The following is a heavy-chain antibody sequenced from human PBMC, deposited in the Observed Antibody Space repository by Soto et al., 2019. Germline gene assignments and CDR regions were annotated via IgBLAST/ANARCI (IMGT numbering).Heavy chain of an antibody. CDR2: IQSGGTT. CDR1: GFTVSSKY. Sequence: EVQLVESGGGLVQPGGSLRLSCAASGFTVSSKYMTWVRQAPGKGLEWVSLIQSGGTTYYADYVNGRFTISRDTSENTLHRQMDSLRVEDPAVYYCARDDVLCDGGRCYGIPLDGWGKGTTVTVSS. V-gene: IGHV3-66*01. J-gene: IGHJ6*04. CDR3: ARDDVLCDGGRCYGIPLDG. D-gene: IGHD2-15*01.